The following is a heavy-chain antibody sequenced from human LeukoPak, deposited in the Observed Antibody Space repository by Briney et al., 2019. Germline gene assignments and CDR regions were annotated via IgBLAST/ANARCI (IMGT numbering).Heavy chain of an antibody. CDR2: INPNSGGT. V-gene: IGHV1-2*02. J-gene: IGHJ4*02. Sequence: ASVKVSCKASGYTFTGHYIHRVRQAPGQGLEWMGWINPNSGGTNYAQKFQGRVTMTRDTSTSTAYMELSRLRSDDTAMYYCARDIVGATGFDYWGQGTQVTVSS. D-gene: IGHD1-26*01. CDR3: ARDIVGATGFDY. CDR1: GYTFTGHY.